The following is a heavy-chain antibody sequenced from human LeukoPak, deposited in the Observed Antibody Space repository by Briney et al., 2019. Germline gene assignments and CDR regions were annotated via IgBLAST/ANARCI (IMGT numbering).Heavy chain of an antibody. CDR2: ISGESKYI. D-gene: IGHD3-10*01. CDR3: ARGAVFQGNYDY. Sequence: GGSLRLSCAAAGFTFSSSSMNWVRQTPGKGLEWVSSISGESKYIYYADSVTGRFTISRDNAKNSLYLQMSTLRAEDTAVYYCARGAVFQGNYDYWGQRTQVTVSS. V-gene: IGHV3-21*01. J-gene: IGHJ4*02. CDR1: GFTFSSSS.